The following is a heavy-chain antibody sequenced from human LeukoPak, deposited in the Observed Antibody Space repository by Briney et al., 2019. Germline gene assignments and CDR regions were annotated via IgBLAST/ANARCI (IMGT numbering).Heavy chain of an antibody. J-gene: IGHJ4*02. V-gene: IGHV3-48*03. D-gene: IGHD5-24*01. Sequence: GGSLRLSCAASGFTFTSYEMNWVRQAPGKGLEWVSYISSSGRTLYYADSVKGRFTISRGNAKNSLYLQMNSLRAEDTAVYYCARASMATADFDYWGQGNLVTVSS. CDR3: ARASMATADFDY. CDR2: ISSSGRTL. CDR1: GFTFTSYE.